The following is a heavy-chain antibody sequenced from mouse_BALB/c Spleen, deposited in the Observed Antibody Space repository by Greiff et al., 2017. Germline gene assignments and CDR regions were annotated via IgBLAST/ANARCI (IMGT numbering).Heavy chain of an antibody. V-gene: IGHV5-9-4*01. D-gene: IGHD2-3*01. CDR2: ISSGGSYT. CDR1: GFTFSSYA. CDR3: ARENDGYYFDY. J-gene: IGHJ2*01. Sequence: EVKLVESGGGLVKPGGSLKLSCAASGFTFSSYAMSWVRQSPEKRLEWVAEISSGGSYTYYPDTVTGRFTISRDNAKNTLYLEMSSLRSEDTAMYYCARENDGYYFDYWGQGTTLTVSS.